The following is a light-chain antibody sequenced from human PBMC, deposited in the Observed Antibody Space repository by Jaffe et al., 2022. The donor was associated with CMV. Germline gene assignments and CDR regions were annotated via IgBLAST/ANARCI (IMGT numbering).Light chain of an antibody. Sequence: DIQMTQSPSSLSASVGNRVTITCRASQSISSYLNWYQQKPGKAPKLLIYAASSLQSGVPSRFSGSGSGTDFTLTISSLQPGDFATYYCQQSYSTPRTFGQGTKLEIK. V-gene: IGKV1-39*01. CDR3: QQSYSTPRT. CDR1: QSISSY. J-gene: IGKJ2*01. CDR2: AAS.